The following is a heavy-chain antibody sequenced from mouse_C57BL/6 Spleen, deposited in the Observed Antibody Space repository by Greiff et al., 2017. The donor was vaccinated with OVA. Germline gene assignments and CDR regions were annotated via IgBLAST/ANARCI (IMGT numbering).Heavy chain of an antibody. J-gene: IGHJ3*01. D-gene: IGHD2-3*01. V-gene: IGHV1-82*01. CDR1: GYAFSSSW. CDR3: GYDGYSAWFAY. CDR2: IYPGDGDT. Sequence: QVQLQQSGPELVKPGASVKISCKASGYAFSSSWMNWVKQRPGKGLEWIGRIYPGDGDTNYNGKFKGKATLTADKSSSTAYMQLSSLTSEDSAVYFCGYDGYSAWFAYWGQGTLVTVSA.